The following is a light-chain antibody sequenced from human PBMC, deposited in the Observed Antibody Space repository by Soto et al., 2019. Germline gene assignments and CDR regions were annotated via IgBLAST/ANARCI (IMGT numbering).Light chain of an antibody. CDR3: QSYNDCPFA. J-gene: IGKJ2*01. V-gene: IGKV3-15*01. Sequence: EIVLTQSPATLSVSPGDRVTLSCRASESLFGFLAWYQQKPGQSPRLLIYGGSTRATGIPARFSGSGSATDFTLTIRSLQSEDFAVYFCQSYNDCPFASGLGTKLEI. CDR1: ESLFGF. CDR2: GGS.